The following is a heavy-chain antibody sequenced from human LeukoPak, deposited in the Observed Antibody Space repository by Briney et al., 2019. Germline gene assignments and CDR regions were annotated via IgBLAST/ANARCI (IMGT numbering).Heavy chain of an antibody. CDR1: GGSFSGYY. CDR3: ARAGPYYDSWSGYYTDWFDP. Sequence: SETLSLTCAVYGGSFSGYYWSWIRQPPGKGLEWIGEINHSGSTNYNPSLKSRVTISVDTSKNQFSLKLSSVTAADTAVYYCARAGPYYDSWSGYYTDWFDPWGQGTLVTVSS. CDR2: INHSGST. J-gene: IGHJ5*02. V-gene: IGHV4-34*01. D-gene: IGHD3-3*01.